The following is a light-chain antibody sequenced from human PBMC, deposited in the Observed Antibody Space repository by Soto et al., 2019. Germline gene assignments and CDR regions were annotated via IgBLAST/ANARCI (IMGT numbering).Light chain of an antibody. CDR3: QQYNGYSIT. CDR1: QSISVW. Sequence: DIQMTQSPSTLSASVGDRVTITCRASQSISVWLAWYQQKPGKAPKLLIYKASNLQTGVPSRFNGSGSGTEFTLTISSLQPDDFATYYCQQYNGYSITFGQGTRLEIK. V-gene: IGKV1-5*03. CDR2: KAS. J-gene: IGKJ5*01.